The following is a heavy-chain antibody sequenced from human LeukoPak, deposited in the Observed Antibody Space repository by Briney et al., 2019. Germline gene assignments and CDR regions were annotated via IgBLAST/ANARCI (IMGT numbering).Heavy chain of an antibody. J-gene: IGHJ6*02. D-gene: IGHD4-17*01. CDR2: IYTSGST. CDR1: GGSISGYY. CDR3: ARAHLYGDYVFGMDV. Sequence: SETLSLTCTVSGGSISGYYWSWIRQSAGKGLEWIGRIYTSGSTNYNPSLKSRVTMSVDTSKNQFSLKLSSVTAADTAVYYCARAHLYGDYVFGMDVWGQGTTVTVSS. V-gene: IGHV4-4*07.